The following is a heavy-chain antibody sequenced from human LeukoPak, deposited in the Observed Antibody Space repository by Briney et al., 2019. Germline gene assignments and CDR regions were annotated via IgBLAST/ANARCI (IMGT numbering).Heavy chain of an antibody. CDR2: ISSSGDTV. Sequence: GGSLRLSCAASGFTFSSYSMYWVRQAPGKGLEWVSFISSSGDTVYYADSVKGRITISRDNAKSSLYLQMNSLRDEDTAMYYCARGYNRGLYYWRQGSLVTVSS. CDR1: GFTFSSYS. J-gene: IGHJ4*02. CDR3: ARGYNRGLYY. D-gene: IGHD3-22*01. V-gene: IGHV3-48*02.